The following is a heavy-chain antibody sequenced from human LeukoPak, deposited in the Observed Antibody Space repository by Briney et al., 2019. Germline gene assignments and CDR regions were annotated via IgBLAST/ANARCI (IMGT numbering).Heavy chain of an antibody. D-gene: IGHD6-19*01. Sequence: ASVKVSCKSSGYAFTSYAMNWVRQAPGQGLELMGGINTNTGNPTYAQGFTGRFGFSLDNSVSTEYLQISSLKAEDTAMYYCARDQEKTRQWLAHNAHDAFDIWGQGTMVTVSS. CDR3: ARDQEKTRQWLAHNAHDAFDI. CDR2: INTNTGNP. J-gene: IGHJ3*02. CDR1: GYAFTSYA. V-gene: IGHV7-4-1*02.